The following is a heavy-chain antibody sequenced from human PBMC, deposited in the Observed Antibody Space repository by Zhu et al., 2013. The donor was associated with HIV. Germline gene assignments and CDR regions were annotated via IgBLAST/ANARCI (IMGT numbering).Heavy chain of an antibody. J-gene: IGHJ4*02. V-gene: IGHV1-2*02. D-gene: IGHD3-22*01. CDR1: GYTFSGYY. Sequence: EVKKPGASVKVSCKASGYTFSGYYIHWVRQAPGQGLEWMGWINPNTGGTDYAQKFQGRVTMTRDTSISTAYIDLRSLRSDDTAVYYCARGDYYDSSGYYDYWGQGTLVTVSS. CDR2: INPNTGGT. CDR3: ARGDYYDSSGYYDY.